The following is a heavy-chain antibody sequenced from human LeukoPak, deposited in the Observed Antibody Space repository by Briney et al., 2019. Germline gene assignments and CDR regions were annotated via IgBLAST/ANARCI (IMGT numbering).Heavy chain of an antibody. Sequence: EASVKVSCKASGYTFTSYDINWVRQATGQGLEWMGWMNPNSGNTGYAQKFQGRVTMTRNTSISTAYMELSSLRSEDTAVYYCARVPSPGGMWLLRLSSFWFDPWGQGTLVTVSS. CDR2: MNPNSGNT. J-gene: IGHJ5*02. CDR1: GYTFTSYD. V-gene: IGHV1-8*01. D-gene: IGHD3-22*01. CDR3: ARVPSPGGMWLLRLSSFWFDP.